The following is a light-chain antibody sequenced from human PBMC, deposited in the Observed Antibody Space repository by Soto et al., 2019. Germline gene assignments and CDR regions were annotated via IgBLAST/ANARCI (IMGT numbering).Light chain of an antibody. V-gene: IGKV1-5*03. CDR1: QSISIW. CDR3: QEYDSFLYT. Sequence: DIQMTQSPSTVSASIGDRVTITCRASQSISIWLAWYQQKPGKAPKLLIYKASSLEIGVPSRFSGSGSGTEFTLTIRSLQPDDFATYYCQEYDSFLYTFGQVTRVEI. J-gene: IGKJ2*01. CDR2: KAS.